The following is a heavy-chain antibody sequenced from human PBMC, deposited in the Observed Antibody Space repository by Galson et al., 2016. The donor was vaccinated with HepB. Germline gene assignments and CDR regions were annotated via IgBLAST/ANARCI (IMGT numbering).Heavy chain of an antibody. CDR2: IRSSGSFM. Sequence: SLRLSCAASGFTFNDSYMSWIRQAPGKGLEWISYIRSSGSFMYYAESVKGRFTISRDNSEKMVYLQMISLRVEDTAVYYCAKETGFWTADSYRYYGMDVWGQGTTVIVSS. CDR1: GFTFNDSY. D-gene: IGHD3/OR15-3a*01. V-gene: IGHV3-11*01. J-gene: IGHJ6*02. CDR3: AKETGFWTADSYRYYGMDV.